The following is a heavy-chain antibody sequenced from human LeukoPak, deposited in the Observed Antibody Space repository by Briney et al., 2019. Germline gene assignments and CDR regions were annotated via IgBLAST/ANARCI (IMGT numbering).Heavy chain of an antibody. CDR2: INPNSGGA. CDR1: GYTFVGYY. J-gene: IGHJ3*02. D-gene: IGHD1-26*01. Sequence: ASVKVSCKASGYTFVGYYMHWVRQAPGQGLEWMGWINPNSGGANYAQKFQGRVTMTSDTSTSTFYMELSSLRFEDTAVYYCARSGAYYDAFDIWGRGTMVTVSS. V-gene: IGHV1-2*02. CDR3: ARSGAYYDAFDI.